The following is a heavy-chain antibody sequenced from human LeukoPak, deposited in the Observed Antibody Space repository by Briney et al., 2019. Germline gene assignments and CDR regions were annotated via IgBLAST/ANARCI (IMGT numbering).Heavy chain of an antibody. Sequence: GGSLRLSCAASGFTFSSYDMNWVRQAPGKGLEWVSFISPSDSNIYYAESVKGRFTISRDNAKNSVYLQMNSLRVEDTAVYYCARGRGSVWGKGTTVTVSS. CDR3: ARGRGSV. V-gene: IGHV3-48*03. J-gene: IGHJ6*04. CDR1: GFTFSSYD. CDR2: ISPSDSNI. D-gene: IGHD5-12*01.